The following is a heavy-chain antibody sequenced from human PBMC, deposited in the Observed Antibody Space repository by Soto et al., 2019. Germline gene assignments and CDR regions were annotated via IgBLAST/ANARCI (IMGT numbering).Heavy chain of an antibody. J-gene: IGHJ3*02. V-gene: IGHV1-3*01. Sequence: ASVKVSCKASGYTFTSYAMHWVRQAPGQRLEWMGWINAYNGNTNYSQKLQGRVTMTTDTSTSTAYMELRSLRSDDTAVYYCAGEGQWLVYAFDIWGQGTMVTVSS. CDR3: AGEGQWLVYAFDI. CDR1: GYTFTSYA. D-gene: IGHD6-19*01. CDR2: INAYNGNT.